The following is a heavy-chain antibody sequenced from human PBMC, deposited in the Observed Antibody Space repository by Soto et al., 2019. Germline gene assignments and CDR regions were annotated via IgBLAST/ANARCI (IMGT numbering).Heavy chain of an antibody. CDR3: AGSSGWPRYGMDV. CDR1: GFTFSSYG. CDR2: ISYDGSNK. V-gene: IGHV3-30*03. Sequence: QVQLVESGGGVVQPGRSLRLSCAASGFTFSSYGMHWVRQAPGKGLEWVAVISYDGSNKYYADSVKGRFTISRDNSKNTLYLQMNSLRAEDTAVYYCAGSSGWPRYGMDVWGQGTTVTVSS. D-gene: IGHD6-19*01. J-gene: IGHJ6*02.